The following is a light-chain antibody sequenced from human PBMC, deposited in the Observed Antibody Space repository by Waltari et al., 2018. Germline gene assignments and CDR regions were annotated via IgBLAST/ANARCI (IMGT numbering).Light chain of an antibody. CDR2: EVT. Sequence: QSALTQPASASGSPGQSITISCTGTSSDVGGYHHVSWYQHHPGKAPKLMIFEVTDRPSGVSNRFSGSKSGNTASLTISGLQAEDEADYYCSSYTTSNTWVFGGGTKVTVL. J-gene: IGLJ3*02. CDR3: SSYTTSNTWV. V-gene: IGLV2-14*01. CDR1: SSDVGGYHH.